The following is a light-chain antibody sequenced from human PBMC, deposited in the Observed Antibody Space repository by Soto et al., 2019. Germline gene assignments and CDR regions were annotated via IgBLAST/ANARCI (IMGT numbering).Light chain of an antibody. J-gene: IGLJ3*02. CDR1: SSNIGAGYD. Sequence: QSSLAQAPPGSGAPGQRGTLSCTGSSSNIGAGYDVQWYQHLPGTAPKLLIHGNTNRPSGVPDRFSGSKSGTSASLAITALQAEDEGDYYCQSYDTTLSSWVFGGGTKVTVL. V-gene: IGLV1-40*01. CDR2: GNT. CDR3: QSYDTTLSSWV.